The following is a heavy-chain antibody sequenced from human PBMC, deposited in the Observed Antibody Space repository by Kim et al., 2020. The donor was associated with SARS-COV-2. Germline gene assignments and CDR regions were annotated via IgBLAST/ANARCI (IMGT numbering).Heavy chain of an antibody. D-gene: IGHD4-17*01. J-gene: IGHJ4*02. CDR3: ARVATVTTEVPDY. CDR1: GGSISSGGYY. V-gene: IGHV4-31*03. Sequence: SETLSLTCTVSGGSISSGGYYWSWIRQHPGKGLEWIGYVYYSGSTYYNPSLKSRVTISVDTSKNQFSLKLSSVTAADTAVYYCARVATVTTEVPDYWGQGTLVTVSS. CDR2: VYYSGST.